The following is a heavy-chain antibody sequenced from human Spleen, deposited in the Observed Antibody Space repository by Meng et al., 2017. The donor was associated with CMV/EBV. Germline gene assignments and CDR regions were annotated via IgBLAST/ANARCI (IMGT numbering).Heavy chain of an antibody. D-gene: IGHD1-26*01. Sequence: GESLKISCAASGFFFNRYTMHWVRQAPGKGLEWVSLISYDGSNKQYADSVKGRFTVSRDNSKNTLYLQMNSLRTEDTAVYYCGKRFASLSGVEYWGQGTLVTVSS. CDR2: ISYDGSNK. CDR1: GFFFNRYT. V-gene: IGHV3-30-3*02. CDR3: GKRFASLSGVEY. J-gene: IGHJ4*02.